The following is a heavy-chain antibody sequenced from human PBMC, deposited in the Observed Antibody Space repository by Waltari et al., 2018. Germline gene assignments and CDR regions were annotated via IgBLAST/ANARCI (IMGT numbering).Heavy chain of an antibody. J-gene: IGHJ6*02. D-gene: IGHD3-9*01. CDR3: ARLNDILTGYSPYYYGMDV. Sequence: QVQLVQSGAEVKKPGASVKVSCKASGYTFTSYAIKWVRQAPGPGLEWMGWMNPNSGNTGYAQKFQGRVTMTRNTSISTAYMELSSLRSEDTAVYYCARLNDILTGYSPYYYGMDVWGQGTTVTVSS. CDR1: GYTFTSYA. V-gene: IGHV1-8*01. CDR2: MNPNSGNT.